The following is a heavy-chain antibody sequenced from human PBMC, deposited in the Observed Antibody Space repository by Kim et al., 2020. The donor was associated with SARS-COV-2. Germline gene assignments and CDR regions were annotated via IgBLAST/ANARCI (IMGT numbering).Heavy chain of an antibody. J-gene: IGHJ6*02. CDR2: IRSKAYGGTT. CDR1: GFTFGDYA. V-gene: IGHV3-49*03. D-gene: IGHD3-3*01. CDR3: TRGPDYDFWSGLGHRYYYGMDV. Sequence: GGSLRLSCTASGFTFGDYAMSWFRQAPGKGLEWVGFIRSKAYGGTTEYAASVKGRFTISRDDSKSIAYLQMNSLKTEDTAVYYCTRGPDYDFWSGLGHRYYYGMDVWGQGTTVTVSS.